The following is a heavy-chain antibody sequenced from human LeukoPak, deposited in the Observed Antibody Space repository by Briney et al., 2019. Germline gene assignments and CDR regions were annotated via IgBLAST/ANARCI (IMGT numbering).Heavy chain of an antibody. V-gene: IGHV3-53*01. Sequence: GGSLRLSCAASGFTVSSNYMSWVRQAPGKGLEWVSVIYSGGNTYYADSVKGRFTISRDNSKNTLYLQMNSLRAEDTAVYYCAAPVHLTWELPDYYYYGMDVWGQGTAVTVSS. D-gene: IGHD1-26*01. CDR3: AAPVHLTWELPDYYYYGMDV. CDR1: GFTVSSNY. CDR2: IYSGGNT. J-gene: IGHJ6*02.